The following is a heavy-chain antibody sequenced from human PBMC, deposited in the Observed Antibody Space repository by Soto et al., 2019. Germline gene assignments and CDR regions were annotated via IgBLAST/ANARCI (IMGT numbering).Heavy chain of an antibody. D-gene: IGHD6-6*01. CDR1: GFTFSSYA. CDR3: AKDSTAYSSSYDFDY. V-gene: IGHV3-23*01. CDR2: ISGSGGST. Sequence: EVQLLESGGGLVQPGGSLRLSCAASGFTFSSYAMSWVRQAPGKGLEWVSAISGSGGSTYYADSVKGRFTISRDNSKNTLYLQMNSMRAEDTAVYYCAKDSTAYSSSYDFDYWGQGTLVTVSS. J-gene: IGHJ4*02.